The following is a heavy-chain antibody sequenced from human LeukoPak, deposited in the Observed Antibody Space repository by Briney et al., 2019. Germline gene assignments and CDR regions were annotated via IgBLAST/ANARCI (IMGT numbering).Heavy chain of an antibody. CDR1: GFIFGRDS. CDR3: AKDAPCTNGVCALSG. J-gene: IGHJ4*02. Sequence: GGSLRLSCAASGFIFGRDSMNWVRQAPGRGLEWISYISRDSDIRYYADSVKGRFTISRDNSRNTLYLQMNSLRPEDTAVYYCAKDAPCTNGVCALSGWGQGTLVTVPS. V-gene: IGHV3-48*01. CDR2: ISRDSDIR. D-gene: IGHD2-8*01.